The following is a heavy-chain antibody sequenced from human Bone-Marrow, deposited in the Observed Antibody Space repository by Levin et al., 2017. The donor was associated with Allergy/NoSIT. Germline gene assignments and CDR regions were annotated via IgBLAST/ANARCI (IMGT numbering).Heavy chain of an antibody. CDR2: ISYDGSNK. D-gene: IGHD1-26*01. Sequence: LSLTCAASGFTFSSYAMHWVRQAPGKGLEWVAVISYDGSNKYYADSVKGRFTISRDNSKNTLYLQMNSLRAEDTAVYYCARLWELLGYWGQGTLVTVSS. CDR3: ARLWELLGY. V-gene: IGHV3-30*04. CDR1: GFTFSSYA. J-gene: IGHJ4*02.